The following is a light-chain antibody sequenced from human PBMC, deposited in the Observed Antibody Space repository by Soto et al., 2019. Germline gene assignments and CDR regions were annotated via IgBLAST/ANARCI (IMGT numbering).Light chain of an antibody. J-gene: IGLJ2*01. CDR1: SSNIGAGYD. Sequence: QSVLTQPPSVSGAPGQRVTISCTGSSSNIGAGYDVHWYQQLPGTAPKPLSYGNSDRPSGVPDQFSGSKSGTSASLVITGLQAEDEADYYCQSYDSSLSGVVFGGGTKLTVL. CDR2: GNS. CDR3: QSYDSSLSGVV. V-gene: IGLV1-40*01.